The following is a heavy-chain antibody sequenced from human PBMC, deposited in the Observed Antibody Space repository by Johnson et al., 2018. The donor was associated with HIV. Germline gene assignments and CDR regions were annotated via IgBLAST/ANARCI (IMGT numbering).Heavy chain of an antibody. CDR2: IHYDGNNK. J-gene: IGHJ3*02. CDR3: ARNGLIPAAKGVAFDM. CDR1: GFTFSGYA. D-gene: IGHD2-2*01. V-gene: IGHV3-30*02. Sequence: QVQLVESGGGVVQPGGSLRLSCEVSGFTFSGYAIHWVRQAPGKGLEWVAFIHYDGNNKYYADSVTGRFTISRDNAKNSLYLQMNSLRAEDTAVYYCARNGLIPAAKGVAFDMWGQGTLVTVSS.